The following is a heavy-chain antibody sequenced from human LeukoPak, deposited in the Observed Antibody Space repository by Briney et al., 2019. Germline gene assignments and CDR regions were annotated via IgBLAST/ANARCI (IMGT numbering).Heavy chain of an antibody. J-gene: IGHJ5*02. CDR3: ARPSSTGWFDP. V-gene: IGHV1-69*02. D-gene: IGHD4-17*01. CDR2: IIPITGMA. Sequence: AASVKVSCKASGGTFSNYKITWVRQAPGQGLEWMGRIIPITGMANYAQKFQGRVTITADKSTSTAYVELSSLRSEDTAVYYCARPSSTGWFDPWGQGTLVTVSS. CDR1: GGTFSNYK.